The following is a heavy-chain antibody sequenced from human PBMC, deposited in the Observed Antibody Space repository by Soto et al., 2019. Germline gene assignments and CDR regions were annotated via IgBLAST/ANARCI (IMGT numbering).Heavy chain of an antibody. V-gene: IGHV4-34*01. CDR2: INHSGST. Sequence: SETLSLTCAVYGGSFSGYYWSWIRQPPGKGLEWIGEINHSGSTNYNPSLKSRVTISVDTSKNQFSLKLSSVTAADTAVYYCARDGYYGMDVWGQGTTVTV. J-gene: IGHJ6*02. CDR3: ARDGYYGMDV. CDR1: GGSFSGYY.